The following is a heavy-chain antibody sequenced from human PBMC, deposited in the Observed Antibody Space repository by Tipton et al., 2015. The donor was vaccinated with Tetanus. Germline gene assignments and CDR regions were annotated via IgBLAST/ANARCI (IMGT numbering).Heavy chain of an antibody. V-gene: IGHV4-59*02. Sequence: LRLSCTVSGDSVSGYYWSWIRQPPGKGLEWIGYVYYTGSTNHNPSLKSRVTISMDRSKNQISLQLTSVTAADTAVYYCARDPWLDYWGQGTLVTVSS. CDR1: GDSVSGYY. CDR2: VYYTGST. CDR3: ARDPWLDY. J-gene: IGHJ4*02.